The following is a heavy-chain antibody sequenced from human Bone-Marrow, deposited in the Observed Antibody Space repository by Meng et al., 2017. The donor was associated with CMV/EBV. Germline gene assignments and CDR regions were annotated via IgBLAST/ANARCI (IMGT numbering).Heavy chain of an antibody. Sequence: SETLSLTCTVSGGSISSGGYYWSWIRQHPGKGLEWIGYIYYSRSTYYNPSLKSRVTISVDTAKNQFSLKRMSVNAADTSVYFCAGGETRYNFDYWGQGTLVTVSS. CDR1: GGSISSGGYY. V-gene: IGHV4-31*03. D-gene: IGHD1-1*01. CDR3: AGGETRYNFDY. CDR2: IYYSRST. J-gene: IGHJ4*02.